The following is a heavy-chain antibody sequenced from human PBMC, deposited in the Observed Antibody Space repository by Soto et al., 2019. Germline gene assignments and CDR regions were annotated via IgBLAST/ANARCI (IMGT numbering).Heavy chain of an antibody. D-gene: IGHD3-3*01. CDR2: IDPSDSYT. V-gene: IGHV5-10-1*01. Sequence: PGESLKISCKGSGYSFTSYWISWVRQMPGKGLEWMGRIDPSDSYTNYSPSFQGHVTISADKSISTAYLQWSSLKASDTAMYYCARRGMSDFWRGSLAPWGQGTLVTVSS. CDR1: GYSFTSYW. CDR3: ARRGMSDFWRGSLAP. J-gene: IGHJ5*02.